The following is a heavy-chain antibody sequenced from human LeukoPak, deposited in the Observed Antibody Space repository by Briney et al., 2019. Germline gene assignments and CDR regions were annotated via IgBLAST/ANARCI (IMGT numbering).Heavy chain of an antibody. V-gene: IGHV3-21*01. J-gene: IGHJ4*02. CDR2: ISSSSSYK. CDR3: ARDTWPIFGVVTCFDY. Sequence: PGGSLRLSCAASGFTFSSYSMNWVRQAPGKGVEGVSSISSSSSYKYYADSVKGGFTISRDNAKNSLYLQMNSLRAEDTAVYYCARDTWPIFGVVTCFDYWGQGTLVTVSS. CDR1: GFTFSSYS. D-gene: IGHD3-3*01.